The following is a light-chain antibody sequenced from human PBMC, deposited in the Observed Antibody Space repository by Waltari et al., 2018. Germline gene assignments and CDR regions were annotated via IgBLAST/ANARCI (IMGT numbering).Light chain of an antibody. CDR3: SSYTSSSTLV. V-gene: IGLV2-14*01. CDR1: SRDVGGYNY. CDR2: DVS. J-gene: IGLJ2*01. Sequence: QSALTQPASVSGSPGQSSPIPCPGTSRDVGGYNYVSWYQQHPGKAPKLMIYDVSKRPSGVSNRFSGSKSGNTASLTISGLQAEDEADYYCSSYTSSSTLVFGGGTKLTVL.